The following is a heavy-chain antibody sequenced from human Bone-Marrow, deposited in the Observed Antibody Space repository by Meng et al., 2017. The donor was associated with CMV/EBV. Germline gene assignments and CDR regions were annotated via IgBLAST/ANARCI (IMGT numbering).Heavy chain of an antibody. Sequence: GECLKISFAFSGFTFSSYAMHWVRQAPGKGLEWVAVISYDGSNKYYADSVKGRFTISRDNSKNTLYLQMNSLRAEDTAVYYCARGSGYCSSTSCFLRSFDICGQGTMVTVSS. J-gene: IGHJ3*02. CDR2: ISYDGSNK. D-gene: IGHD2-2*01. CDR1: GFTFSSYA. CDR3: ARGSGYCSSTSCFLRSFDI. V-gene: IGHV3-30-3*01.